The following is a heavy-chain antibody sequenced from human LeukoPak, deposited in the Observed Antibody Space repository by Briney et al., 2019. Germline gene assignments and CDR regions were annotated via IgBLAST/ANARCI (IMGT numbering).Heavy chain of an antibody. Sequence: ASVKVSCKVSGYTLTELSRHWVRQAPGKGLEWMGGFDPEDGETIYAQKFQGRVTMTEDTSTDTAYMELSSLRSEDTAVYYCARVDSYDSSGFPLALWGQGTLVTVSS. CDR3: ARVDSYDSSGFPLAL. CDR2: FDPEDGET. D-gene: IGHD3-22*01. J-gene: IGHJ4*02. CDR1: GYTLTELS. V-gene: IGHV1-24*01.